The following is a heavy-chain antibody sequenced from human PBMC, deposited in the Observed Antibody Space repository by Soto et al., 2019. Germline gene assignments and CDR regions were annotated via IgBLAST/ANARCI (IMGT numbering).Heavy chain of an antibody. D-gene: IGHD1-26*01. V-gene: IGHV3-30-3*01. CDR1: GFTFSSYA. CDR2: ISYDGSNK. J-gene: IGHJ4*02. Sequence: GGSLRLSCAASGFTFSSYAMHWVRQAPGRGLEWVAVISYDGSNKYYADSVKGRFTISRDNSKNTLYLQMNSLRAEDTAVYYCAREGMATISGAFDYWGQGTLVTVSS. CDR3: AREGMATISGAFDY.